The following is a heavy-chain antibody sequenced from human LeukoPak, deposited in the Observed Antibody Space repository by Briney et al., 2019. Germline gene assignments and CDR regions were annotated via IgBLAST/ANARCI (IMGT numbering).Heavy chain of an antibody. J-gene: IGHJ4*02. CDR1: GGSFSGYY. CDR3: ARHYPPDYTFDC. D-gene: IGHD4-11*01. V-gene: IGHV4-34*01. CDR2: INHSGST. Sequence: SETLSLTCAVYGGSFSGYYWSWIRQPPGKGLEWIGEINHSGSTNYNPSLKSRVTVSVDTSKNQFSLKLSSVTAADTAVYFCARHYPPDYTFDCWGRGTLVTVSS.